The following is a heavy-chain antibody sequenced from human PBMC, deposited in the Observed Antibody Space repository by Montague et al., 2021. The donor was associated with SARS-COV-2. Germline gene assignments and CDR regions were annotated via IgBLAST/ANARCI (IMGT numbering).Heavy chain of an antibody. J-gene: IGHJ4*02. D-gene: IGHD1-1*01. CDR2: IYHTGST. CDR3: ARGITTAGK. Sequence: TLSLTCTVSGDSISTGDYHWIWIRQAPGKGLEWIGYIYHTGSTQYNPSLRGRITISVDTSKNQFSLKLTSVTAADTAVYFCARGITTAGKWGQGTLVTVSS. V-gene: IGHV4-30-4*08. CDR1: GDSISTGDYH.